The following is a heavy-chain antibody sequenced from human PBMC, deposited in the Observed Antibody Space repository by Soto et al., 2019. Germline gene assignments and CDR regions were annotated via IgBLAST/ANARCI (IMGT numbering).Heavy chain of an antibody. V-gene: IGHV1-69*02. D-gene: IGHD3-10*01. Sequence: ASVKVSCKASGDTFSFYTINWVRQAPGLGLEWVGRINPILSMSNYAQKFQGRVTMTADKSTNTAYMELRSLRSEDTAMYYCATSYGSGYRAFDYWGQGALVTSPQ. J-gene: IGHJ4*02. CDR1: GDTFSFYT. CDR2: INPILSMS. CDR3: ATSYGSGYRAFDY.